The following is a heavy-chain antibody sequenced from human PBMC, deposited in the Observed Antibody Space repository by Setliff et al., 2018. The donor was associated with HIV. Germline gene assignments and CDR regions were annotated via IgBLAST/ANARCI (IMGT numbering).Heavy chain of an antibody. V-gene: IGHV1-69*05. J-gene: IGHJ3*02. CDR2: TTPLLGTT. D-gene: IGHD1-26*01. CDR3: ARDSEWGSYIFWTFDI. CDR1: GNTFSSYG. Sequence: SVKVSCKASGNTFSSYGITWVRQAPGQGLEWMGGTTPLLGTTNYAQKFQGRVTITTDEPTNTVYMELSGLRSEDTAVYYCARDSEWGSYIFWTFDIWGQGTMVTVSS.